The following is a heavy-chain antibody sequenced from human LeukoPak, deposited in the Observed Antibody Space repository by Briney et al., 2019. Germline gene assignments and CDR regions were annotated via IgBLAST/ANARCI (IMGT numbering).Heavy chain of an antibody. V-gene: IGHV1-8*01. J-gene: IGHJ4*02. CDR2: MNPNSGNT. CDR1: GYTFTSYD. CDR3: ARGLRRWSTFDY. Sequence: ASVKVSCKASGYTFTSYDINWVRQATGQGLEWMGWMNPNSGNTGYAQKFQGRVTMIRNTSISTAYMELSSLRSEDTAVYYCARGLRRWSTFDYWGQGTLVTVSS. D-gene: IGHD2-15*01.